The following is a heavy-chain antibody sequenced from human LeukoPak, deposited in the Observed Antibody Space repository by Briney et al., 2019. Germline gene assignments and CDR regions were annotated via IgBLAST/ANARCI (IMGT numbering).Heavy chain of an antibody. Sequence: SSETLSLTCAVYGGSFSGYYWSWIRQPPGKGLEWIGEINHSGSTNYNPSLKSRVTISVDTSKNQFSLKLSSLTAADTAVYYCARVRYCSSTSCYFRRNAFDIWGQGTMVTVSS. CDR3: ARVRYCSSTSCYFRRNAFDI. CDR2: INHSGST. CDR1: GGSFSGYY. D-gene: IGHD2-2*01. J-gene: IGHJ3*02. V-gene: IGHV4-34*01.